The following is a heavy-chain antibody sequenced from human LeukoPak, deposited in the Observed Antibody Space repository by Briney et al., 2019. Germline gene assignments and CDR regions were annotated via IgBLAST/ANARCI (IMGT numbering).Heavy chain of an antibody. CDR2: IYPGDSDI. CDR3: ARTAVAAPRYYYYYYMDV. CDR1: GYSFSSYW. D-gene: IGHD6-19*01. J-gene: IGHJ6*03. V-gene: IGHV5-51*01. Sequence: GASLRISCKGFGYSFSSYWIGWVRQMPGKGLERMGIIYPGDSDIRYSQSFQGQVTISVDESISTAYLQWRSLKASDTAMYYCARTAVAAPRYYYYYYMDVWGKGTTVTVSS.